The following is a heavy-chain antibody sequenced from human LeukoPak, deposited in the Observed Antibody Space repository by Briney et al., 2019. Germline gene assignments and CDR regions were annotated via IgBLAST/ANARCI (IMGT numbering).Heavy chain of an antibody. CDR1: GFTFISYW. CDR2: IKQDGSEK. D-gene: IGHD6-19*01. V-gene: IGHV3-7*01. CDR3: ARRSIAVAGPFDY. J-gene: IGHJ4*02. Sequence: GGSLRLSCAASGFTFISYWMSWVRQAPGKGLEWVANIKQDGSEKYYVDSVKGRFTISRDNAKNSLYLQMNSLRAEDTAVYYCARRSIAVAGPFDYWGQGTLVTVSS.